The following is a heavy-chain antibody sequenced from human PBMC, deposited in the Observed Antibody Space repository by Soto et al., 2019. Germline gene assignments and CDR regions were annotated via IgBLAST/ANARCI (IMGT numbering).Heavy chain of an antibody. J-gene: IGHJ4*02. V-gene: IGHV4-4*02. CDR3: ARLVYDTRLNYMHFDF. Sequence: PSETLSLTCAVSGASISSGNWWTWVRQSPQRGLEYIGEIFHDGTANYYPSFERRVAISVDTSKNQFSLKLTSVTAADTAIYFCARLVYDTRLNYMHFDFWGQGTLVTVSS. CDR1: GASISSGNW. CDR2: IFHDGTA. D-gene: IGHD3-10*01.